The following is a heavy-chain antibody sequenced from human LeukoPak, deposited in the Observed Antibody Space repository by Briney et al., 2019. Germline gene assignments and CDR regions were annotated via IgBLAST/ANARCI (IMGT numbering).Heavy chain of an antibody. V-gene: IGHV4-61*01. D-gene: IGHD5-12*01. CDR1: GGSVSSNSNY. CDR3: ARDTPGGYDFWWFDP. CDR2: NSYFGSA. Sequence: ASETLSLTCTVSGGSVSSNSNYWSWIRQPPGKGLEWIGYNSYFGSASYNPSLKSRITISVDTSKNQFSLKLSSVTAADTAVYYCARDTPGGYDFWWFDPWGQGTLVTVSS. J-gene: IGHJ5*02.